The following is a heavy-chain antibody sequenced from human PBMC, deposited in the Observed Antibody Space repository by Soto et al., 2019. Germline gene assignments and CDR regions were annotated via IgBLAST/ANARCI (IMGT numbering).Heavy chain of an antibody. CDR2: IIPRSATS. V-gene: IGHV1-69*13. J-gene: IGHJ6*02. Sequence: SVKVSCKASGDTFSTYTITWMRQAPGQGLEWMGGIIPRSATSNYAQKYQGRVTITADESTNTAFMDLSSLRSEDTSVYFCAREGFVLVPTTVNSDYYYYAMDVWGQGTTVTVSS. CDR1: GDTFSTYT. D-gene: IGHD2-2*01. CDR3: AREGFVLVPTTVNSDYYYYAMDV.